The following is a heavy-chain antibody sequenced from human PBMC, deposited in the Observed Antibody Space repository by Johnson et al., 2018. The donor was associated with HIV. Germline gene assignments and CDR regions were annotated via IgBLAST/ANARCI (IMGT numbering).Heavy chain of an antibody. D-gene: IGHD6-19*01. CDR2: INQDGGEK. CDR1: GFTFGSFW. CDR3: GGVMRGLEAFDI. V-gene: IGHV3-7*01. J-gene: IGHJ3*02. Sequence: VQLVESGGGLVQPGGSLRLSCAASGFTFGSFWMTWVRQAPGKGLEWLANINQDGGEKYYVDSVKGRFTISRDNAKNSLYLQMNSRRAEDRAVYFCGGVMRGLEAFDIWGQGTMVTVSS.